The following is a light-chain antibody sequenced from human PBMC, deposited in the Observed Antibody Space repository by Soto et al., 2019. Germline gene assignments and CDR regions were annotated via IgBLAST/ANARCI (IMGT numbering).Light chain of an antibody. V-gene: IGKV1-5*03. CDR1: QSISSW. Sequence: DIQMTQSPSTLSASVGDRVTITCRASQSISSWLAWYQQKPGKAPKVLIYKASSSESGFPSRFSGSGSGTEFTLTISSLQPYDFATYYWQQYNRNICTLGPGTKVDI. J-gene: IGKJ3*01. CDR3: QQYNRNICT. CDR2: KAS.